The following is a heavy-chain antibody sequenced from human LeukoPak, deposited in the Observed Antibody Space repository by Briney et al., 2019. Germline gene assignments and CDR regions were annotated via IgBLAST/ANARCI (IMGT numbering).Heavy chain of an antibody. J-gene: IGHJ5*02. D-gene: IGHD1-26*01. V-gene: IGHV1-46*03. CDR1: GYTFTSYY. CDR2: INPSGGST. CDR3: ARDKFSGSYFPHWFDP. Sequence: ASVKVSCKASGYTFTSYYMHWVRQAPGQGLEWMGIINPSGGSTSYAQKFQGRVTMTSDTSTSTVYMELSSLRSEDTAVYCCARDKFSGSYFPHWFDPWGQGTLVTVSS.